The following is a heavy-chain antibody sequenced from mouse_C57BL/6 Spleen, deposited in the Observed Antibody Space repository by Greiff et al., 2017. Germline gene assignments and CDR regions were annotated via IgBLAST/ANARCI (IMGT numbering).Heavy chain of an antibody. Sequence: EVKLMESGGDLVKPGGSLKLSCAASGFTFSSYGMSWVRQTPDKRLEWVATISSGGSYTYYPDSVKGRFTISRDNAKNTLYLQMSSLKSEDTAMYYCASFDSSGYDFDYWGQGTTLTVSS. CDR2: ISSGGSYT. CDR1: GFTFSSYG. V-gene: IGHV5-6*01. J-gene: IGHJ2*01. CDR3: ASFDSSGYDFDY. D-gene: IGHD3-2*02.